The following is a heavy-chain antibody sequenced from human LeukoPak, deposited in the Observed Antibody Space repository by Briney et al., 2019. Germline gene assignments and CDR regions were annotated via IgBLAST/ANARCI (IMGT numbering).Heavy chain of an antibody. CDR2: ISHHGSDQ. CDR1: GVTFSNLA. CDR3: AKVVTYYYDSSGYHFDY. D-gene: IGHD3-22*01. Sequence: RGSLRLSCAASGVTFSNLAMHWVRQAPGKGLEWVAVISHHGSDQFYADSVKGRFTISRDNSKNTLSLQMNSLRAEDTAVYYCAKVVTYYYDSSGYHFDYWGQGTLVTVSS. J-gene: IGHJ4*02. V-gene: IGHV3-30*04.